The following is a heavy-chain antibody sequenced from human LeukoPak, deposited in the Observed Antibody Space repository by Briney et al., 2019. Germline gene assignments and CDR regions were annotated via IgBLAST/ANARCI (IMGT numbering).Heavy chain of an antibody. D-gene: IGHD6-13*01. V-gene: IGHV4-34*01. CDR1: GGSFSGYY. CDR3: ARRGVAAADV. J-gene: IGHJ6*04. Sequence: PSETLSLTCAVYGGSFSGYYWSWIRQPPGKGLEWIGEINHSGSTNYNPSLKSRVTIPVDTSKNQFSLKLSSVTAADTAVYYCARRGVAAADVWGKGTTVTVSS. CDR2: INHSGST.